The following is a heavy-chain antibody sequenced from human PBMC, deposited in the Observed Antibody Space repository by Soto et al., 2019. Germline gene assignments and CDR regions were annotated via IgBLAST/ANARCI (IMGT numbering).Heavy chain of an antibody. CDR3: ASAGDIVVVPAAPYYGMDV. J-gene: IGHJ6*02. D-gene: IGHD2-2*01. CDR2: INPNSGGT. CDR1: GYTFTGYY. V-gene: IGHV1-2*02. Sequence: ASVKVSCKASGYTFTGYYMHWVRQAPGQGLEWMGWINPNSGGTNYAQKFQGRVTMTRDTSISTAYMELSRLRSDDTAVYYCASAGDIVVVPAAPYYGMDVWGQGTTVTVSS.